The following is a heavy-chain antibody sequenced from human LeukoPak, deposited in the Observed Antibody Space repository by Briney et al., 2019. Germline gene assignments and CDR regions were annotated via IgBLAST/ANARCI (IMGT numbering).Heavy chain of an antibody. CDR3: ARAYSSSPNFDY. J-gene: IGHJ4*02. D-gene: IGHD6-6*01. CDR1: GFTFSSYH. CDR2: ISSSSSYI. V-gene: IGHV3-21*01. Sequence: GGSLRLSCEVSGFTFSSYHMNWVRQAPGKGLEWVSSISSSSSYIYYADSVKGRFTISRDNAKNSLYLQMNSLRAEDTAVYYCARAYSSSPNFDYWGQGTLVTVSS.